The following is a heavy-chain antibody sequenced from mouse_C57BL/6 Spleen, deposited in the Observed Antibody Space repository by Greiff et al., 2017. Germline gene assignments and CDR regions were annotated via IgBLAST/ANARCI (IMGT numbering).Heavy chain of an antibody. CDR3: TRVDY. Sequence: VKLQESGAELVRPGASVTLSCKASGYTFTDYEMHWVKQTPVHGLEWIGAIDPETGGTAYNQKFKGKAILTADKSSSTAYMELRSLTSEDSAVYYCTRVDYWGQGTTLTVSS. CDR2: IDPETGGT. CDR1: GYTFTDYE. J-gene: IGHJ2*01. V-gene: IGHV1-15*01.